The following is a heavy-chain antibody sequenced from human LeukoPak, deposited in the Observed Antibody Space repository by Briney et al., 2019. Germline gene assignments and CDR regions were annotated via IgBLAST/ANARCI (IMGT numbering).Heavy chain of an antibody. CDR1: GGTFSNYA. J-gene: IGHJ4*02. D-gene: IGHD3-10*01. CDR3: VGYFGSGSYHIFV. CDR2: IIPIFGTA. V-gene: IGHV1-69*13. Sequence: ASVKVSCKASGGTFSNYAISWVRQAPGQGLEWMGGIIPIFGTANYAQKFQGRVTITADESTNTAYMELSSPRFEDTAMYYCVGYFGSGSYHIFVWGQGTLVTVSS.